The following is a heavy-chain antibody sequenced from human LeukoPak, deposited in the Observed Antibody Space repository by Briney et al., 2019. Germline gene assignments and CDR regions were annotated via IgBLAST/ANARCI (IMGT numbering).Heavy chain of an antibody. CDR1: GGSISSGPYY. Sequence: SETLSLTCTVSGGSISSGPYYWGWIRQPPGKGLEWIGNIYYGESTNYNPSLKSRVTISVDTSKNQFSLKLSSVTAADTAVYYCARSAGLYGSGSYYPPPYYYYYYMDVWGKGTTVTISS. V-gene: IGHV4-39*07. CDR3: ARSAGLYGSGSYYPPPYYYYYYMDV. J-gene: IGHJ6*03. CDR2: IYYGEST. D-gene: IGHD3-10*01.